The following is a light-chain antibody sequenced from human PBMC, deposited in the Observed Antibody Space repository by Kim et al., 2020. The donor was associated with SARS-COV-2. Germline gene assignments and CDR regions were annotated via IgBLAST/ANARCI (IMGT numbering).Light chain of an antibody. CDR3: QQSNNWPYT. Sequence: VMTQSPATLSVSPGERATLSCRASQSVTTNLAWHQQTPGQAPRVLIYDASTRATGIPARFSGSGSGTEFTLTISSLQSEDFAVYYCQQSNNWPYTFGQGTKLEI. CDR1: QSVTTN. CDR2: DAS. J-gene: IGKJ2*01. V-gene: IGKV3-15*01.